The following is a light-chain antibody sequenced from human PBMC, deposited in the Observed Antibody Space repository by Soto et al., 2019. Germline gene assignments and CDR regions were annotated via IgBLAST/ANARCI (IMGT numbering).Light chain of an antibody. CDR1: SSDVGGYNY. Sequence: QSVLTQPASVSGSPGQSITISYTGTSSDVGGYNYVSWYQQHPGKAPKLIISDVSNRPSGVSNRFSGSKSGNTASLTISGLQAEDEADYYCNSYTSSSTHVFGTGTKVTVL. V-gene: IGLV2-14*03. CDR2: DVS. CDR3: NSYTSSSTHV. J-gene: IGLJ1*01.